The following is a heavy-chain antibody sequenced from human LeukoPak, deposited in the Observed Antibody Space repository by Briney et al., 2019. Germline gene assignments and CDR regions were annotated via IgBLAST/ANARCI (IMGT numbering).Heavy chain of an antibody. D-gene: IGHD3-10*01. CDR2: IYYSGST. V-gene: IGHV4-59*12. Sequence: PSETLSLTCTVSGGSISSYYWSWIRQPPGKGLEWIGYIYYSGSTNYNPSLKSRVTISVDTSKNQFSLKLSSVTAADTAVYYCARRGITMVRGLVGAKPSYYMDVWGKGTTVTISS. CDR1: GGSISSYY. J-gene: IGHJ6*03. CDR3: ARRGITMVRGLVGAKPSYYMDV.